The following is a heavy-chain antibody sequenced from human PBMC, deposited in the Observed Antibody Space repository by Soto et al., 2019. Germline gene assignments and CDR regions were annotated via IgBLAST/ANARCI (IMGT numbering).Heavy chain of an antibody. CDR2: IYRGGST. CDR1: GFTVSSNY. Sequence: EVQLVETGGGLIQPGGSLRLSCAASGFTVSSNYMSWVRQAPGKGLEWVSVIYRGGSTYYADSVKGRFTISRDNSKNTLYLQMNSLRAEDTAVYYCARDIIAGAGGMAIDYWCQGTLVTVSS. CDR3: ARDIIAGAGGMAIDY. J-gene: IGHJ4*02. V-gene: IGHV3-53*02. D-gene: IGHD6-19*01.